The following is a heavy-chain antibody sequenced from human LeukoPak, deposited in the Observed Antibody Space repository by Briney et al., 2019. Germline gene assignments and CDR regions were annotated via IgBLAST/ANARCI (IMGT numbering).Heavy chain of an antibody. V-gene: IGHV3-7*01. Sequence: PAWSVRLSCAASGFTFSNCWMSWVRQAPGKGLEWVANIKEDGGEKYYVDSVKGRFTISRDNAKNSLFLQMNSPRAEDTAVYYCARFTRNTGGFQWGQGTLVSASS. J-gene: IGHJ4*02. D-gene: IGHD2-8*02. CDR3: ARFTRNTGGFQ. CDR1: GFTFSNCW. CDR2: IKEDGGEK.